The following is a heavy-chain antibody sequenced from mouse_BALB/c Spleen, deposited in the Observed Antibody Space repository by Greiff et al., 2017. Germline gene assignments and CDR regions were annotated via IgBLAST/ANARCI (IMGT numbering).Heavy chain of an antibody. V-gene: IGHV1S137*01. CDR1: GYTFTDYA. Sequence: VKLQESGPELVRPGESVKISCKGSGYTFTDYAMHWVKQSHAKGLEWIGVISIYYDNTNYNQKFKGKATMTVDKSSSTAYMELARLTSEDSAIYYCARAPFYGDAMDYWGQGTSVTVSS. D-gene: IGHD1-1*01. J-gene: IGHJ4*01. CDR2: ISIYYDNT. CDR3: ARAPFYGDAMDY.